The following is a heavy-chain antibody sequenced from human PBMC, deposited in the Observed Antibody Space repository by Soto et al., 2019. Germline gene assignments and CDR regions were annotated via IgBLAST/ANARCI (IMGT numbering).Heavy chain of an antibody. Sequence: PGESLKISCKGSGYSFSTSWIGWVRQMSGKGLEWMGTIYPSDSDTRYSPSFQGQVIISADKSTSTAYLQWRSLKASDTAMYYCATRAEYYDLWSGYYGAWGQGTLVTVSS. D-gene: IGHD3-3*01. CDR2: IYPSDSDT. CDR3: ATRAEYYDLWSGYYGA. CDR1: GYSFSTSW. V-gene: IGHV5-51*01. J-gene: IGHJ5*02.